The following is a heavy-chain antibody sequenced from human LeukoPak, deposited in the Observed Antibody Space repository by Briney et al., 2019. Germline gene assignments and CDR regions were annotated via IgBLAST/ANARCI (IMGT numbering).Heavy chain of an antibody. CDR3: ARSTVTNRHYFDY. CDR2: IWFDGGNT. J-gene: IGHJ4*02. V-gene: IGHV3-33*01. CDR1: GFTFSTFD. D-gene: IGHD4-17*01. Sequence: PGRSLRLSCAASGFTFSTFDMHWVRQTPGKGLEWVALIWFDGGNTYYTASVKGRFTISRDNSKNTAYLQMNSLRDEDTAVYHCARSTVTNRHYFDYWGQGTQVTVSS.